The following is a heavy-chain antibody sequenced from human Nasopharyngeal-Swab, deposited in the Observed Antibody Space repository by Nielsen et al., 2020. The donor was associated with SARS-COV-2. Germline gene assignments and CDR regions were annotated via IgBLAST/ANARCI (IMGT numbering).Heavy chain of an antibody. CDR3: AKDSRSSYYDAYYYFMDV. V-gene: IGHV3-9*01. Sequence: SLKISCAVSGFTFDDYAMHWVRQAPGKGLEWVSSISRNAASIGYAASVKGRFTISRDNAKNSLYLQMSTLRAEDTALYYCAKDSRSSYYDAYYYFMDVWGKGTTVTVSS. CDR2: ISRNAASI. J-gene: IGHJ6*03. CDR1: GFTFDDYA. D-gene: IGHD4-11*01.